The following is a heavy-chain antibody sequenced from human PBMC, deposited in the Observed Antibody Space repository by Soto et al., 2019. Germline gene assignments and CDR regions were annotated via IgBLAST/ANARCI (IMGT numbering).Heavy chain of an antibody. CDR2: IIPIFGTA. J-gene: IGHJ6*02. Sequence: QVQLVQSGAEVKKPGSSVKVSCKASGGTFSSYAISWVRQAPGQGLEWMGGIIPIFGTANYAQKFQGRVTITADESTSTAYMELSSLSSEDTAVYYCARGDLAVAGFPAHYYYGMDVWGQGTTVTVSS. V-gene: IGHV1-69*01. CDR1: GGTFSSYA. D-gene: IGHD6-19*01. CDR3: ARGDLAVAGFPAHYYYGMDV.